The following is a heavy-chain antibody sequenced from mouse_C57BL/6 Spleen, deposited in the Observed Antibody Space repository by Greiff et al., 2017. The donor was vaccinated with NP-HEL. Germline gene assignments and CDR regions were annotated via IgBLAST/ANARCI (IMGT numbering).Heavy chain of an antibody. CDR3: ARYGDWAWFAY. D-gene: IGHD2-13*01. CDR1: GYTFTSSW. CDR2: IYPSDSET. V-gene: IGHV1-61*01. Sequence: VQLQQPGAELVRPGSSVKLSCKASGYTFTSSWMDWVKQRPGQGLEWIGNIYPSDSETHYNQKFKDKATLTVDKSSSTAYMQLSSLTSEDSAVYYCARYGDWAWFAYWGQGTLVTVSA. J-gene: IGHJ3*01.